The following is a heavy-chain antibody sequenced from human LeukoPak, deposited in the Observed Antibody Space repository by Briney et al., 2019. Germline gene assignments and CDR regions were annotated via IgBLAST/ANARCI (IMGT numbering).Heavy chain of an antibody. CDR1: GYTFTGYY. Sequence: ASVKVSCKASGYTFTGYYMHWVRQAPGQGLEWMGWINPNSGGTNYAQKFQGWVTMTRDTSLSTAYMELSRLRSDDTAVYYCARGPAAGSWFDPWGQGTLVTVSS. V-gene: IGHV1-2*04. CDR3: ARGPAAGSWFDP. D-gene: IGHD6-13*01. CDR2: INPNSGGT. J-gene: IGHJ5*02.